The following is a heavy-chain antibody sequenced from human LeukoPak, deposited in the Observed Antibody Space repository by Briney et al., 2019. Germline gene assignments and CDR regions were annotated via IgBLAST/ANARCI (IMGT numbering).Heavy chain of an antibody. V-gene: IGHV3-66*01. CDR2: IYSGGST. D-gene: IGHD5-18*01. CDR1: GFTVSSNY. CDR3: ARDRGYSYGAFGY. Sequence: GGSLRLSCAASGFTVSSNYMSWVRQAPGKGLEWVSVIYSGGSTYYADSVKGRFTISRDNSKDTLYLQMNSLRAEDTAVYYCARDRGYSYGAFGYWGQGTLVTVSS. J-gene: IGHJ4*02.